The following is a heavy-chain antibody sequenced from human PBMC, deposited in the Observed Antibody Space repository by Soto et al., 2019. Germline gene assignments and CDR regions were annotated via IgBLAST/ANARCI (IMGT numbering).Heavy chain of an antibody. J-gene: IGHJ4*02. Sequence: EVQLVESGGNLVQPGGSLRLSCAASGFTFSRYWMTWVRQAPXKXLEWVATIQEDGSEQYYVDSVKGRFTISRDNAKNSLFLQMNSLKAEDTALYYCARGYCSGGXCSSSPDYWGQGTLVTVSS. D-gene: IGHD2-15*01. CDR3: ARGYCSGGXCSSSPDY. CDR2: IQEDGSEQ. V-gene: IGHV3-7*01. CDR1: GFTFSRYW.